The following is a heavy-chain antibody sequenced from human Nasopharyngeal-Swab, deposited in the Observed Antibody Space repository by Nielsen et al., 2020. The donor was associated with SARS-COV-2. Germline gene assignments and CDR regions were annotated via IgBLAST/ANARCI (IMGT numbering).Heavy chain of an antibody. D-gene: IGHD5-12*01. Sequence: SETLSLTCAVYGGSFSGYYWSWIRQPPGKGLEWIGEINHSGSTYYNPSLKSRVTISVDTSKNQFSLKLSSVTAADTAVYYCARDARLRGYSGYAYDYWGQGTLVTVSS. CDR2: INHSGST. V-gene: IGHV4-34*09. CDR1: GGSFSGYY. CDR3: ARDARLRGYSGYAYDY. J-gene: IGHJ4*02.